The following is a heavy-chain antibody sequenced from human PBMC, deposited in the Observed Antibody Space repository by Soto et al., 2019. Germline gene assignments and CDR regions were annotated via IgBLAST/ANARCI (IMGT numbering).Heavy chain of an antibody. V-gene: IGHV4-59*08. Sequence: QVQLEESGPGLVKPSETLSLTCTVSGGSISTYYWTWIRQPPGKGLEWIGYISYSGSTSSNPPLKRRVTISVDTSKNQFSLRLISVTAADTAVYYCARHYSAYSSSDWFDPWGQGTLVTVSS. CDR2: ISYSGST. CDR1: GGSISTYY. D-gene: IGHD6-6*01. J-gene: IGHJ5*02. CDR3: ARHYSAYSSSDWFDP.